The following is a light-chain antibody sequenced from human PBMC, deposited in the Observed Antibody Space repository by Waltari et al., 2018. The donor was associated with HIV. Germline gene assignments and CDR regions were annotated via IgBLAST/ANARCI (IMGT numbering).Light chain of an antibody. J-gene: IGLJ3*02. CDR1: ALPKQS. CDR3: QSADSSGTWV. V-gene: IGLV3-25*03. CDR2: KDT. Sequence: SYELTQPPSVSVSAGQTARITCSGDALPKQSAYWYHQKPGQAPVLVIYKDTERPSGIPERFSGSSSGTTVTLTISGVQAEDEADYYCQSADSSGTWVFGGGTKLTVL.